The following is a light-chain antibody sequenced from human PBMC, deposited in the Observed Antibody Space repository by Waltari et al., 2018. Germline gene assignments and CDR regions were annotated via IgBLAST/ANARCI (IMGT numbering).Light chain of an antibody. CDR1: IGSIATNY. J-gene: IGLJ3*02. CDR3: QSYDNRNHWV. CDR2: EDN. Sequence: NFMLTQPLSVSESPGKTVTISCTRSIGSIATNYVQWYQQRPGSSPTAVIYEDNQRPSGVPERFSGSIDSSSNSASLTISGLKTEDEADYYCQSYDNRNHWVFGGGTKLTVL. V-gene: IGLV6-57*01.